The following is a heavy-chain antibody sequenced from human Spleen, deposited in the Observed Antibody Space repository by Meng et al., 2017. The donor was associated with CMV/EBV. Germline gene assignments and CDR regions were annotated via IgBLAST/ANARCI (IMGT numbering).Heavy chain of an antibody. V-gene: IGHV3-7*01. Sequence: GGSLRLSCTASGFTFSSSWMTWVRQAPGKGLEWVAKIKGDGSEKYYVDSVKGRFTISRDNAKNTVYLQMNSLRAEDTAVYHCAGGMDVWGQGTTVTVSS. J-gene: IGHJ6*02. CDR2: IKGDGSEK. CDR3: AGGMDV. CDR1: GFTFSSSW.